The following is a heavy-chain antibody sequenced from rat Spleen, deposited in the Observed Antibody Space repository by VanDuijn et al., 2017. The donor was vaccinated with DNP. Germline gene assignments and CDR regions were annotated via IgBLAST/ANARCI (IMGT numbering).Heavy chain of an antibody. CDR3: TRESWGYVMDA. CDR1: GLSLTSKS. CDR2: IWSNGGT. J-gene: IGHJ4*01. Sequence: QVQLKESGPGLVQPSQTLSLTCTVSGLSLTSKSVSWIRQSPGKGLEWMGVIWSNGGTDYNSVVKPRLSINRDTSKSQVFLTLNSLQTEDTATYYCTRESWGYVMDAWGQGASVTVSS. V-gene: IGHV2-47*01. D-gene: IGHD1-7*01.